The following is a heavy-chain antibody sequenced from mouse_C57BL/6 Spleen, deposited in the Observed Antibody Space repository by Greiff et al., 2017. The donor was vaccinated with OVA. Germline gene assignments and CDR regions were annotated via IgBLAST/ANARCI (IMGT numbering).Heavy chain of an antibody. Sequence: EVKLMESGEGLVKPGGSLKLSCAASGFTFSSYAMSWVRQTPEKRLEWVAYISSGGDYIYYADTVKGRFTISRDNARNTLYLQMSSLKSEDTAMYYCTRAYGYDVGAMDYWGQGTSVTVSS. J-gene: IGHJ4*01. CDR3: TRAYGYDVGAMDY. CDR1: GFTFSSYA. D-gene: IGHD2-2*01. CDR2: ISSGGDYI. V-gene: IGHV5-9-1*02.